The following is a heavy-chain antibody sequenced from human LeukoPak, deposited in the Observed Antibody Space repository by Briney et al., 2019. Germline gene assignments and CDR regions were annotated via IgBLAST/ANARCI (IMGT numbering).Heavy chain of an antibody. CDR1: GFTFSSHW. Sequence: GRSLRLSCAASGFTFSSHWMHWVRQVPGRGLVWVSRINSDGSSATYTDSVKGRFTISRDNARNTLYLQMNSLRAEDTAVYYCARDRIVGATSVDGFDIWGQGTMVTVSS. V-gene: IGHV3-74*01. D-gene: IGHD1-26*01. J-gene: IGHJ3*02. CDR2: INSDGSSA. CDR3: ARDRIVGATSVDGFDI.